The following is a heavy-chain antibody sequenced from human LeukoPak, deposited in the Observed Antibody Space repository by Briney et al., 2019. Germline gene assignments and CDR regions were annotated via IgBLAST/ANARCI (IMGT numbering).Heavy chain of an antibody. J-gene: IGHJ6*02. CDR2: IYTSGST. Sequence: SETLPLTCTVSGGSISSYYWSWIRQPAGKGLEWIGRIYTSGSTNYNPSLKSRVTISVDTSKNQFSLKLSSVTAADTAVYYCARHLNYYDFWSGYYESGYYYGMDVWGQRTTVTVSS. D-gene: IGHD3-3*01. CDR3: ARHLNYYDFWSGYYESGYYYGMDV. CDR1: GGSISSYY. V-gene: IGHV4-4*07.